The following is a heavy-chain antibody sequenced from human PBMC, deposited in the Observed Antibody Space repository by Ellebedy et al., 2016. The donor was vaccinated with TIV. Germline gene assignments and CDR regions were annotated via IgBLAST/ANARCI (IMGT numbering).Heavy chain of an antibody. D-gene: IGHD2-15*01. V-gene: IGHV4-31*02. CDR1: GDSISSGGYY. J-gene: IGHJ4*02. CDR3: ARVRLYCSGGSCYSSFDY. CDR2: IYYSGST. Sequence: SETLSLTCTVSGDSISSGGYYWSWIRQHPGKSLEWIGYIYYSGSTYYNPSLKSRVTVSVDTSKNQFSLKLSSVTAADTAVYYCARVRLYCSGGSCYSSFDYWGQGTLVTVSS.